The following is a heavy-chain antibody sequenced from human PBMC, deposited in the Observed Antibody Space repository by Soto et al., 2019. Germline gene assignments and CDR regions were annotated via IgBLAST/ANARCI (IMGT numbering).Heavy chain of an antibody. CDR1: GFTFSSYA. D-gene: IGHD6-19*01. J-gene: IGHJ2*01. CDR2: ISSNGGST. Sequence: EVQLVESGGGLVQPGGSLRLSCAASGFTFSSYAMHWVRQAPGKGLEYVSAISSNGGSTYYANSVKGRFTISRDNSKNTLYLQMGSLRAEDMAVYYWARDSSGWYGKANWYFDLWGRGTLVTVSS. CDR3: ARDSSGWYGKANWYFDL. V-gene: IGHV3-64*01.